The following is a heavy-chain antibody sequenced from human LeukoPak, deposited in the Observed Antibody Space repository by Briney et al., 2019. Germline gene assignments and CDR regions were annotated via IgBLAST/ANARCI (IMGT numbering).Heavy chain of an antibody. Sequence: SETLSLTCAVYGGSFSGYYWSWIRQPPGKGLEWIGEINHSGSTNYNPSLKSRVIISVDTSKNQFSLKLSSVTAADTAVYYCARREGYDILTGYYADYWGQGTLVTVSS. CDR3: ARREGYDILTGYYADY. D-gene: IGHD3-9*01. V-gene: IGHV4-34*01. CDR1: GGSFSGYY. CDR2: INHSGST. J-gene: IGHJ4*02.